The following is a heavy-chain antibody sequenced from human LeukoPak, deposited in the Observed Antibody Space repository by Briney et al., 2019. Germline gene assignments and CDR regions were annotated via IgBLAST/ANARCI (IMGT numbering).Heavy chain of an antibody. V-gene: IGHV1-58*01. CDR1: GFTFTSSA. CDR3: ATRGGDYYDSSGYCNRGYYFEY. Sequence: SVKVSCRASGFTFTSSAVQWVRQSRGQRLEWIGWIFVGSGNTNYAQKFQERVTITRDMSTSTAYMELSSLRSEDTSVYYCATRGGDYYDSSGYCNRGYYFEYWGQGTLVTVSS. CDR2: IFVGSGNT. D-gene: IGHD3-22*01. J-gene: IGHJ4*02.